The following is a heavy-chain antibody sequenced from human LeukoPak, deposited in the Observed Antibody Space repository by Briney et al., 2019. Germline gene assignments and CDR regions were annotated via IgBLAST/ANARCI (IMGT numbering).Heavy chain of an antibody. CDR1: GFTFSDYY. CDR3: ARVIAAAGLTFDY. CDR2: ISSSSSYT. J-gene: IGHJ4*02. V-gene: IGHV3-11*05. D-gene: IGHD6-13*01. Sequence: PGGSLRLSCAASGFTFSDYYMSWIRQAPGKGLEWVSYISSSSSYTNYADSVKGRFTISRDNAKNSLYLQMNSLRAEDTAVYYCARVIAAAGLTFDYWGQGTLVTVSS.